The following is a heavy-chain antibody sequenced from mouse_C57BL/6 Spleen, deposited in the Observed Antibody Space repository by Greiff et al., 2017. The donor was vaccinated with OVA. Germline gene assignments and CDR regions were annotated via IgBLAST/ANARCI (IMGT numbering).Heavy chain of an antibody. CDR1: GFSLTSYG. CDR2: IWSGGST. V-gene: IGHV2-2*01. Sequence: VMLVESGPGLVQPSQSLSITCTVSGFSLTSYGVHWVRQSPGKGLEWLGVIWSGGSTDYNAAFISRLSISKDNSKSQVFFKMNSLQADDTAIYYCARNHDGYTGYFDYWGQGTTLTVSS. J-gene: IGHJ2*01. D-gene: IGHD2-3*01. CDR3: ARNHDGYTGYFDY.